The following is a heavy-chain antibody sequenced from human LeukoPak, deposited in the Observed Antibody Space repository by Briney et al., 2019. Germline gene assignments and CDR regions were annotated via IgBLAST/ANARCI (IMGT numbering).Heavy chain of an antibody. CDR1: GFTFSSYA. D-gene: IGHD5-12*01. Sequence: GGSLRLSCAASGFTFSSYAMSWVRQAPGRGLEWVSAISGSGGSTYYADSVKGRFTISRDNSKNTLYLQMNSLGAEDTAVYYCAKGARGIRGYSGYDYYYYYGMDVWGKGTTVTVSS. V-gene: IGHV3-23*01. CDR2: ISGSGGST. J-gene: IGHJ6*04. CDR3: AKGARGIRGYSGYDYYYYYGMDV.